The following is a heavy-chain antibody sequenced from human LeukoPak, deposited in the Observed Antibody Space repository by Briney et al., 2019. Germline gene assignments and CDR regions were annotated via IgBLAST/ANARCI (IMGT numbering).Heavy chain of an antibody. CDR3: AKRGGGGYDFWSGSGPTRRLGMDV. J-gene: IGHJ6*02. CDR1: GFTFSSYA. V-gene: IGHV3-23*01. CDR2: ISGSGGST. Sequence: QSGGSLRLSCAASGFTFSSYAMSWVRQAPGKGLEWVSAISGSGGSTYYADSVKGRFTISRDNSKNTLYLQMNSLRAEDTAVYYCAKRGGGGYDFWSGSGPTRRLGMDVWGQGTTVTVSS. D-gene: IGHD3-3*01.